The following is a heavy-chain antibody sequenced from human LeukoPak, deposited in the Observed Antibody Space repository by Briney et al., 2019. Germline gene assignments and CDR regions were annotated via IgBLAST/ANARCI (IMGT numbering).Heavy chain of an antibody. Sequence: GESLQISCQGSGSSFTSYWIGWVRQLPGKGLEWMGIIYPGDSDTRYSPSFQGQVTISADKSISTAYLQWSSLKASDTAMYYCAREYSSSLDYWGQGTLVTVSS. CDR1: GSSFTSYW. CDR2: IYPGDSDT. CDR3: AREYSSSLDY. J-gene: IGHJ4*02. D-gene: IGHD6-6*01. V-gene: IGHV5-51*01.